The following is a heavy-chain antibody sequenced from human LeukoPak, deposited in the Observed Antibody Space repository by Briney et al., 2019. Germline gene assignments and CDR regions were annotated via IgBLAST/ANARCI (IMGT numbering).Heavy chain of an antibody. Sequence: GGSLRLSCLASGFTFSSYWMNWVRQAPGKGLEWVASIKQDGSEIYYVDSVKGRFTISRDNAKNSLFLQMNSLRAEDTAVYYCARPRYGDYFDYWGQGTLVTVSS. V-gene: IGHV3-7*04. CDR3: ARPRYGDYFDY. CDR1: GFTFSSYW. J-gene: IGHJ4*02. D-gene: IGHD4-17*01. CDR2: IKQDGSEI.